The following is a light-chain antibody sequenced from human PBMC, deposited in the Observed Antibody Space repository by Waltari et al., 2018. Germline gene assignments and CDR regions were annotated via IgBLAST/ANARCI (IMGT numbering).Light chain of an antibody. V-gene: IGKV1D-16*01. CDR1: QDISTW. Sequence: DIQMTQSPSSLSASVGDTVTITCRASQDISTWLAWYKQKPETAPKYLIYAASSLQRGVPSRFSGSGSGTDFTLTISSLQPEDFATYYCQHYNTYPITFGQGTRLEIK. CDR3: QHYNTYPIT. J-gene: IGKJ5*01. CDR2: AAS.